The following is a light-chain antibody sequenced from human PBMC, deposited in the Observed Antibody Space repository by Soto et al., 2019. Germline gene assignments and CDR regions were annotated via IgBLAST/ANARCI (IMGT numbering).Light chain of an antibody. CDR2: GAF. CDR1: QSISTN. J-gene: IGKJ1*01. V-gene: IGKV3-15*01. CDR3: QQYDDWPPWT. Sequence: VMTQSPATLSVFPGEGATLYCRASQSISTNLAWYQQKPGQAPRLLIYGAFTRAAGIPARFSGRGSGTEFALTISSLQSEDFAIYYCQQYDDWPPWTFGPGTGVEIK.